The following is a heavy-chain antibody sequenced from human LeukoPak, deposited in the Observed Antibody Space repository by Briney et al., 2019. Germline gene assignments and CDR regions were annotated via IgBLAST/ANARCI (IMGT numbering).Heavy chain of an antibody. D-gene: IGHD2-2*01. CDR1: GGSFSGYY. J-gene: IGHJ6*03. V-gene: IGHV4-34*01. CDR2: INHSGST. CDR3: ARGRAVPAAMRSYYYYMDV. Sequence: ETLSLTCAVYGGSFSGYYWSWIRRPPGKGLEWIGEINHSGSTNYNPSLKSRVTISVDTSKNQFSLKLSSVTAADTAVYYCARGRAVPAAMRSYYYYMDVWGKGTTVTVSS.